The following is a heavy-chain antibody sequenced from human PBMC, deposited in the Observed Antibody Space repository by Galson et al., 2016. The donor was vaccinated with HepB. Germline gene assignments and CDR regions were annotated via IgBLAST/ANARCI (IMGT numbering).Heavy chain of an antibody. D-gene: IGHD2-8*01. Sequence: SVKVSCKASGYTFTSYGISWVRQAPGQGLEWMGWISAYNGNTNYAQKLQARVTLTADTSTSTAYMELRSLRSDDTAMYYCAREEEAEWPDFYYYGMDVWGQGTTVTVSS. CDR2: ISAYNGNT. CDR1: GYTFTSYG. CDR3: AREEEAEWPDFYYYGMDV. J-gene: IGHJ6*02. V-gene: IGHV1-18*01.